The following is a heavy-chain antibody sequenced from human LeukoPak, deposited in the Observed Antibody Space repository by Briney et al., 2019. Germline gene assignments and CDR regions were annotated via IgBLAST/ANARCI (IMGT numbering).Heavy chain of an antibody. V-gene: IGHV4-34*01. D-gene: IGHD3-10*01. CDR1: GGSFSGYY. J-gene: IGHJ6*03. Sequence: PSETLSLTCAVYGGSFSGYYWSWIRQPPGKGLEWIGEINHSGSTNYNPSLKSRVTISVDKSKNQFSLKLSSVTAADTAVYYCARGGLKVRGVRYYYYYYYMDVWGKGTTVTVSS. CDR2: INHSGST. CDR3: ARGGLKVRGVRYYYYYYYMDV.